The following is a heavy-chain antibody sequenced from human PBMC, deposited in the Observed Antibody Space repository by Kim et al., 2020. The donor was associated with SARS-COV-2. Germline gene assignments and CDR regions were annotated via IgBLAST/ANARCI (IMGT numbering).Heavy chain of an antibody. V-gene: IGHV1-2*01. CDR3: ARGSERSDNWFDP. J-gene: IGHJ5*02. D-gene: IGHD1-1*01. CDR2: INLNNGDT. CDR1: GYTFSGYY. Sequence: ASVKVSCKASGYTFSGYYVHWVRQAPGQGLEWMGRINLNNGDTIFAQKFQGRVTLTRDTSISTAYMELNNLKSDDTGVYYCARGSERSDNWFDPWGQGTLVTVSS.